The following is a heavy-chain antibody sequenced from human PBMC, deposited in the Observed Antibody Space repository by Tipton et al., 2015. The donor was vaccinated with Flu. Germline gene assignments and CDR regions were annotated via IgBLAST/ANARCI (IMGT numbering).Heavy chain of an antibody. Sequence: SLRLSCAASGFTFSTYAMSWVRQAPGKGLEWVSSISGGGGTTYFADSVKGRFIISRDNFKNTLFLQMNSLRAEDTALYYCAKVIPELVAGLDYWGQGTLVTVSS. CDR1: GFTFSTYA. D-gene: IGHD6-19*01. CDR3: AKVIPELVAGLDY. J-gene: IGHJ4*02. CDR2: ISGGGGTT. V-gene: IGHV3-23*01.